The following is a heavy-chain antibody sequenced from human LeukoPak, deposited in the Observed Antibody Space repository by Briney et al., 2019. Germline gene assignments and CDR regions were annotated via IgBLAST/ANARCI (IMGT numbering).Heavy chain of an antibody. J-gene: IGHJ4*02. CDR2: IAADGGVK. CDR1: GFTFHDHG. CDR3: AREATWGQWYFDL. Sequence: GSLRLSCAASGFTFHDHGMDWVRQAPGKGLEWVAVIAADGGVKHYADFVKGRFSLSRDNSKNTLFLQMNSLTVEDTAVYYCAREATWGQWYFDLWGQGAPVTVSS. D-gene: IGHD6-19*01. V-gene: IGHV3-30*03.